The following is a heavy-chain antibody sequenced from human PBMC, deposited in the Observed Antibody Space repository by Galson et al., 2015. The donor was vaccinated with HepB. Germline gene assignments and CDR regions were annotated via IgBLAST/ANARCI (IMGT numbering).Heavy chain of an antibody. CDR3: ARDGYGDYGEGLGAFDI. V-gene: IGHV3-30*03. CDR1: GFTFSSYG. D-gene: IGHD4-17*01. J-gene: IGHJ3*02. Sequence: SLRLSCAASGFTFSSYGMHWVRQAPGKGLEWVAVISYDGSNKYYADSVKGRFTISRDNSKNTLYLQMNSLRAEDTAVYYCARDGYGDYGEGLGAFDIWGQGTMVTVSS. CDR2: ISYDGSNK.